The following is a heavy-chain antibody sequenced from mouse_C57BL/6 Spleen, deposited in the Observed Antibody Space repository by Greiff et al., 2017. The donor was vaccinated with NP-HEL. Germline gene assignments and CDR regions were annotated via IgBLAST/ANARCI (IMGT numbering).Heavy chain of an antibody. D-gene: IGHD1-1*01. CDR3: ASGTVVDSFDFDD. Sequence: EVQGVESGGGLVKPGGSLKLSCAASGFTFSDYGMHWVRQAPEKGLEWVAYISSGSSTIYYADTVKGRFTISRDNAKNTLFLQMTSLRSEDTAMYYCASGTVVDSFDFDDWGQGTTLTVSS. V-gene: IGHV5-17*01. J-gene: IGHJ2*01. CDR1: GFTFSDYG. CDR2: ISSGSSTI.